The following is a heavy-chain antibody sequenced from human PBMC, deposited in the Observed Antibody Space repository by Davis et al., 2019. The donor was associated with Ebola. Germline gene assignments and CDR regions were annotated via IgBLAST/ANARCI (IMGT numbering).Heavy chain of an antibody. V-gene: IGHV3-21*01. CDR1: GFTFSRYS. Sequence: GGSLRLSCAASGFTFSRYSMNWVRPAPGKGLEWVSSISSSSSYIYYADSVKGRFTISRDNAKNSLYLQMNSLRAEDTAVYYCAREYEAARFDYWGQGTLVTVSS. J-gene: IGHJ4*02. D-gene: IGHD2-15*01. CDR3: AREYEAARFDY. CDR2: ISSSSSYI.